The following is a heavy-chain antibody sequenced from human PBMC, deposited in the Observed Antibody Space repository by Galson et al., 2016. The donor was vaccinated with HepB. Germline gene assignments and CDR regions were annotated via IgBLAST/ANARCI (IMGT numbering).Heavy chain of an antibody. CDR2: ISSSSSYI. V-gene: IGHV3-21*01. J-gene: IGHJ4*02. Sequence: SLRLSCAASGFTFSSYSMNWVRQAPGKGLEWVSSISSSSSYIYYADSVTGRFTISRDNAKNSLYQQTNSLRADDTAVYYCARAVSWDYGDYAGYWGQGTLVTVSS. D-gene: IGHD4-17*01. CDR1: GFTFSSYS. CDR3: ARAVSWDYGDYAGY.